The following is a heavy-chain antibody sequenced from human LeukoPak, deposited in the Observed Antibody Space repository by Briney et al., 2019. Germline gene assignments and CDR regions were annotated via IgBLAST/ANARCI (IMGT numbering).Heavy chain of an antibody. Sequence: SQTLSLTCAVSGGSISSGGYSWSWIRQPAGKGLEWIGRIYTSGSTNYNPSLKSRVTMSVDTSKNQFSLKLSSVTAADTAVYYCAREPYSSSAYWFDPWGQGTLVTVSS. CDR1: GGSISSGGYS. CDR2: IYTSGST. J-gene: IGHJ5*02. V-gene: IGHV4-61*02. CDR3: AREPYSSSAYWFDP. D-gene: IGHD6-13*01.